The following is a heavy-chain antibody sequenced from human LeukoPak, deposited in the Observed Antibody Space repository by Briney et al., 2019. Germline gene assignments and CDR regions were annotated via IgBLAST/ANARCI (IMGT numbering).Heavy chain of an antibody. D-gene: IGHD2-2*03. Sequence: GGSLRLSCAASGFTVSSNYMSWVRQAPGKGLEWVSVIYSGGSTYYAHSVKGRFTISRDNSKNMLYLQMNSLRAEDTAVYFCASLPGYCSSTSCSRGADYWGQGTLVTVSS. J-gene: IGHJ4*02. CDR3: ASLPGYCSSTSCSRGADY. V-gene: IGHV3-53*01. CDR1: GFTVSSNY. CDR2: IYSGGST.